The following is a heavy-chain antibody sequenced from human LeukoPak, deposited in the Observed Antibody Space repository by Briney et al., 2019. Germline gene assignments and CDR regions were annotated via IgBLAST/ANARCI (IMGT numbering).Heavy chain of an antibody. CDR1: GGTFSSYA. V-gene: IGHV1-69*05. CDR3: ARTKNSYTDINTAWFDH. D-gene: IGHD2-15*01. Sequence: VASVKVSCKASGGTFSSYAISWVRQAPGQGLEWMGRIIPIFGTANYAQKFQGRVTITTDESTSTAYMELSSLRSEDTAVYYCARTKNSYTDINTAWFDHWGQGTLVTVSS. J-gene: IGHJ5*02. CDR2: IIPIFGTA.